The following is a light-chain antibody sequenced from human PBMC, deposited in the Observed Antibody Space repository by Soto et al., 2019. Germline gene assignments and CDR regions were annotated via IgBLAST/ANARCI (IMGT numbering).Light chain of an antibody. J-gene: IGKJ2*01. CDR3: QQLNSYPPT. CDR2: AAS. CDR1: QGISSY. V-gene: IGKV1-9*01. Sequence: QLTQSPSSLSASVGDRVTVTCRASQGISSYLAWYQQQPGKAPKLLIYAASTLQRGVSSRFSGSGSGTDFTLTISSLQPEDFATYYCQQLNSYPPTFGQGTKLEIK.